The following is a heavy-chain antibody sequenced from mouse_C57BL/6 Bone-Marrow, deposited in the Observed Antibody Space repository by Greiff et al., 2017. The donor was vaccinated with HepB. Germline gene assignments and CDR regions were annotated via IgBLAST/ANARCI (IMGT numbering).Heavy chain of an antibody. Sequence: QVQLKESGPELVKPGASVKISCKASGYAFSSSWMNWVKQRPGKGLEGIGRIYPGDGDTNYNGKFKGKATLTADKSSSTAYMQLSSLTSEDSAVYFCARDYYGSSYFDYWGQGTTLTVSS. CDR1: GYAFSSSW. J-gene: IGHJ2*01. D-gene: IGHD1-1*01. CDR3: ARDYYGSSYFDY. V-gene: IGHV1-82*01. CDR2: IYPGDGDT.